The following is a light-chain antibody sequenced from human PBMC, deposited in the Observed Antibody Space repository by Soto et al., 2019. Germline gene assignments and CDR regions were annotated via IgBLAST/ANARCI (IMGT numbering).Light chain of an antibody. CDR1: QSVSNK. V-gene: IGKV3-15*01. J-gene: IGKJ1*01. CDR3: QQYDDWPPT. Sequence: DIVMTQSPATLSVSPGERVTLSCRASQSVSNKLAWYQQKPGQAPRLLIYDASGRAGSVPARLSGSGSGTELTLTNSSLHSEDFAVYFCQQYDDWPPTSGQGTKVEVK. CDR2: DAS.